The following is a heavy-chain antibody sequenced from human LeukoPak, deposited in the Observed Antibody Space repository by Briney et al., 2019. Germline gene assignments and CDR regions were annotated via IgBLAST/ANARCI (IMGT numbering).Heavy chain of an antibody. CDR2: IRSSSSTT. Sequence: GGALRLSCAASGFTLSSYSMNWVRQAPGKGLEWVSYIRSSSSTTYYADSVKGRFTISRDNAKNSLFLQMNSLRDEDTAVYYCAREDGSGSYLPYWGQGTLVTVSS. CDR3: AREDGSGSYLPY. D-gene: IGHD3-10*01. J-gene: IGHJ4*02. CDR1: GFTLSSYS. V-gene: IGHV3-48*02.